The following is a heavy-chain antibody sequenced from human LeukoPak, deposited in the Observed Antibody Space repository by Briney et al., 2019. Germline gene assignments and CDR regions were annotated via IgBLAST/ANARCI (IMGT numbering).Heavy chain of an antibody. J-gene: IGHJ4*02. CDR3: ARDSGGSYPYYFDY. Sequence: SETLSLTCTVSGYSISSGYFWGWIRQSPVKGLEWIGSIYHSGSTYYNPSLKSRVTISVDTSKNQFSLKLSSVTATDTAVYYCARDSGGSYPYYFDYWGQGTLVTVSS. D-gene: IGHD1-26*01. V-gene: IGHV4-38-2*02. CDR2: IYHSGST. CDR1: GYSISSGYF.